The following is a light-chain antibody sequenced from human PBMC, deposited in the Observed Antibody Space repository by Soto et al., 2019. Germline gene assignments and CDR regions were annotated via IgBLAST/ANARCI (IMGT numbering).Light chain of an antibody. V-gene: IGKV3-15*01. J-gene: IGKJ2*01. CDR2: RAS. CDR3: QQYNKWPYT. CDR1: QHVSSI. Sequence: EIVITQPPATLSVSPGGSATLSCRASQHVSSILAWYRQRPGQAPTLLIYRASTRATGIPATFSGSGSGTEFTLTISSLQSEDFAVYYCQQYNKWPYTFGQGTKLEI.